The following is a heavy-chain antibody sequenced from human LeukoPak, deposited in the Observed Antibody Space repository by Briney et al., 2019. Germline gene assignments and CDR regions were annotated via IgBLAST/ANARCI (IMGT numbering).Heavy chain of an antibody. V-gene: IGHV1-24*01. Sequence: ASVKVSCKVSGYTLTELSMHWVRQAPGKGLEWMGGFDPEDGETIYAQRFQGRVAMTEDTSTDTAYMELSSLRSEDTAVYCCATALADYYDSSGYYYFDYWGQGTLVTVSS. CDR2: FDPEDGET. CDR3: ATALADYYDSSGYYYFDY. CDR1: GYTLTELS. D-gene: IGHD3-22*01. J-gene: IGHJ4*02.